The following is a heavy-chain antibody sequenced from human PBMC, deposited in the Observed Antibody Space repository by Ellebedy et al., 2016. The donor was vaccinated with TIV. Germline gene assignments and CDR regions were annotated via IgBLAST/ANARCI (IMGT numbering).Heavy chain of an antibody. CDR3: ATPRRRGYSYGSYYFDY. J-gene: IGHJ4*02. CDR1: GFTFDDYA. Sequence: GESLKISXAASGFTFDDYAMHWVRQAPGKGLEWVSAISGSGGSTYYADSVKGRFTISRDNSKNTLYLQMNSLRAEDTAVYYCATPRRRGYSYGSYYFDYWGQGTLVTVSS. CDR2: ISGSGGST. D-gene: IGHD5-18*01. V-gene: IGHV3-23*01.